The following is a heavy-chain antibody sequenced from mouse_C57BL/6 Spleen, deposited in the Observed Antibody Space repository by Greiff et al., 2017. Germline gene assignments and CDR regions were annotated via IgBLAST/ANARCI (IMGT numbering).Heavy chain of an antibody. CDR1: GFSFNTYA. D-gene: IGHD2-5*01. CDR3: VSSNLYAMDY. J-gene: IGHJ4*01. Sequence: EVQVVESGGGLVQPKGSLKLSCAASGFSFNTYAMNWVRQAPGKGLEWVARIRSKSNNYATYYADSVKDRFTISRDDSESMLYLQMNNLKTEDTAMYYCVSSNLYAMDYWGQGTSVTVSS. CDR2: IRSKSNNYAT. V-gene: IGHV10-1*01.